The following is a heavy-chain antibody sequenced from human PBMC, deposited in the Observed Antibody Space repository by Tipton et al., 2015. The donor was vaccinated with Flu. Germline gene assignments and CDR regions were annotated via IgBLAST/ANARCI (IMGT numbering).Heavy chain of an antibody. CDR2: IYSSGST. Sequence: LRLSCTVSGGSINSYYWSWIRQSAGKGLEWIGRIYSSGSTNYNPSLKSRVTMPVDTSKNQFSLKMSSVTAADTAVYYCARFSVRGESDYWGQGTLVTVSS. J-gene: IGHJ4*02. CDR1: GGSINSYY. V-gene: IGHV4-4*07. CDR3: ARFSVRGESDY. D-gene: IGHD3-10*01.